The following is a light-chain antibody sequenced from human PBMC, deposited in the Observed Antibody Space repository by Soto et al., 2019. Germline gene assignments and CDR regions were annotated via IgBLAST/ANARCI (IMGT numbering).Light chain of an antibody. CDR2: EGN. J-gene: IGLJ1*01. V-gene: IGLV2-23*01. CDR1: SSDVGNDNL. CDR3: CSYAGSSTYV. Sequence: SALTAPSSVSGSPVQWITISCTGASSDVGNDNLFSWYQRHPVKAPKLMIYEGNKRPSGVSNRFSGSKSGNTASLTISILQAEDEADYYCCSYAGSSTYVFGTGTKVTVL.